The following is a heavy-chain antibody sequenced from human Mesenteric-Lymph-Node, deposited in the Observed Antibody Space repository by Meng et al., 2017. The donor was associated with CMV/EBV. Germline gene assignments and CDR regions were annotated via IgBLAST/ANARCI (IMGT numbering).Heavy chain of an antibody. Sequence: AASGFTFSSYAMSWVRQAPGKGLEWVSAISGSGGSTYYADSVKGRFTISRDNSKNTLYLQMNSLRAEDTAVYYCAKGPSSRIAAGGYWGQGTLVTVSS. D-gene: IGHD6-13*01. CDR2: ISGSGGST. CDR1: GFTFSSYA. V-gene: IGHV3-23*01. J-gene: IGHJ4*02. CDR3: AKGPSSRIAAGGY.